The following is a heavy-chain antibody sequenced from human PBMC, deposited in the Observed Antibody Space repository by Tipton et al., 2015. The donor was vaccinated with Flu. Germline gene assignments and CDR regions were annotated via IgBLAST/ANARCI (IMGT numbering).Heavy chain of an antibody. D-gene: IGHD4-11*01. CDR2: IHRSGNT. CDR3: ARRDYSNYVSEPKNWFDP. V-gene: IGHV4-38-2*01. CDR1: GNSMGSDYY. Sequence: TLSLTCSVSGNSMGSDYYWGWIRQPPGKGLEWIGNIHRSGNTYRNPSLKSRVTMSVDSSKNQFSLRLSSVTAADTAVYSCARRDYSNYVSEPKNWFDPWGQGTLIAVSS. J-gene: IGHJ5*02.